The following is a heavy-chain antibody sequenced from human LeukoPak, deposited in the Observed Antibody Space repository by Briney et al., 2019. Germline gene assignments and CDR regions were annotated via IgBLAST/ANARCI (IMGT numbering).Heavy chain of an antibody. Sequence: ASVKVSFKSSVYTFTGYYMHWVRQAPGQGLEWMGWINPNSGGTNYAQKFQGRVTMTRDTSISTAYMELSRLRSDDTAVYYCARVGRQWLGLSAFDIWGQGTMVTVSS. CDR3: ARVGRQWLGLSAFDI. D-gene: IGHD6-19*01. V-gene: IGHV1-2*02. CDR1: VYTFTGYY. J-gene: IGHJ3*02. CDR2: INPNSGGT.